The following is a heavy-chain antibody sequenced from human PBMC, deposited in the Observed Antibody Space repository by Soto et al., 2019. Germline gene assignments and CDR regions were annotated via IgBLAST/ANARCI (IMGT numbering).Heavy chain of an antibody. V-gene: IGHV4-31*03. CDR1: GGSISSGGYY. D-gene: IGHD3-10*01. CDR3: ATGGLWYGSGGTEDV. CDR2: IYYSGST. J-gene: IGHJ6*04. Sequence: QVQLQESGPGLVKPSQTLSLTCTVSGGSISSGGYYWSWIRQHPGKGLERIGYIYYSGSTYYNPSLKSRVTISVDTSKHQFSLKLSSVTAADTAVYYCATGGLWYGSGGTEDVWGKGTTVTVSS.